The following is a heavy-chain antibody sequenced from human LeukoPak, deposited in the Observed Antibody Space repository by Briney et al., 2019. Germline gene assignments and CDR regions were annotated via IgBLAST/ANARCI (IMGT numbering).Heavy chain of an antibody. CDR2: ISSSSSYT. CDR3: ARDLRHRTAAANIPPGY. J-gene: IGHJ4*02. Sequence: GGSLRLSCAASGFSSSAYYMSWIRQAPGKGLEWVSYISSSSSYTNYADSVKGRFTISRDNAKNSLYLQMNSRIAQDKAGSYCARDLRHRTAAANIPPGYWGQGTLVTVSS. D-gene: IGHD6-13*01. CDR1: GFSSSAYY. V-gene: IGHV3-11*05.